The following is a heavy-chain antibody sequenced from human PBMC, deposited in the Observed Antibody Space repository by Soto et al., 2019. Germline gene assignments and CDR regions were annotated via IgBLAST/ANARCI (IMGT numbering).Heavy chain of an antibody. CDR2: ISSDGSKT. V-gene: IGHV3-30*18. CDR3: AKGFLVVTRPPFDP. J-gene: IGHJ5*02. D-gene: IGHD3-22*01. Sequence: VGSLRLSCAASGFTFSTYGMHWVRQAPGKGLEWVALISSDGSKTHYLDSVKGRFTISRDNSKSTLFLQMNSLRSEDTAVYYCAKGFLVVTRPPFDPWGQGTLVTVSS. CDR1: GFTFSTYG.